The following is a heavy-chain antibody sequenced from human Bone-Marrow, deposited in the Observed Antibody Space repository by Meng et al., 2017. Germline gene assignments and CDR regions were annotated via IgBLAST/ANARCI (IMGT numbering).Heavy chain of an antibody. D-gene: IGHD1-26*01. CDR1: RFTFSSYD. CDR3: ATGETRYWFDP. Sequence: SCTASRFTFSSYDMHWVRHPPGKGLEWVSTIATSGDTYCPGSMKGRFSISRDNSKNTLYLQMNNLRAEDTAVYYCATGETRYWFDPWGQGTLVTVSS. J-gene: IGHJ5*02. CDR2: IATSGDT. V-gene: IGHV3-13*01.